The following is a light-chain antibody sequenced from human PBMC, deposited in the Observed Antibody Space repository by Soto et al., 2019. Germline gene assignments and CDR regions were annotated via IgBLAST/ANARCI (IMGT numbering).Light chain of an antibody. CDR3: QQYDNLPT. V-gene: IGKV1-33*01. Sequence: DIQMTHSPSSLSASVGDRVTITCQASQDISNYLNWYQQKPGKAPKLLIYDASNLETGVPSRFSGSGSGTDFTFSISSLHPEDIATYYCQQYDNLPTFGGGTKVDIK. CDR1: QDISNY. J-gene: IGKJ4*01. CDR2: DAS.